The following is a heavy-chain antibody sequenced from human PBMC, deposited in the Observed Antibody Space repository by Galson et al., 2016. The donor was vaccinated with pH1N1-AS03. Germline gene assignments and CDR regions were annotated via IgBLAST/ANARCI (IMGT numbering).Heavy chain of an antibody. CDR1: GFSLSTGGVH. Sequence: PALVKPPQTLTLTCTFSGFSLSTGGVHVAWIRQPPGKALEWLALIFWDGETRYRPSLRSRLTITKDTSKNQVVLTMTNMDPVDTAEYYCARSTHVNEGLDFWGQGTLVTVSS. J-gene: IGHJ4*02. D-gene: IGHD2-8*01. CDR2: IFWDGET. CDR3: ARSTHVNEGLDF. V-gene: IGHV2-5*02.